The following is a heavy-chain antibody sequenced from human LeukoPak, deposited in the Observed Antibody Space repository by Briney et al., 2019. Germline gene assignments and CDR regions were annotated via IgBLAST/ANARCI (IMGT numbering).Heavy chain of an antibody. D-gene: IGHD3-10*01. J-gene: IGHJ4*02. CDR2: IYHSGST. CDR1: GGSISGYY. CDR3: AREYTYGSGSYYNV. V-gene: IGHV4-59*12. Sequence: PSETLSLTCTVSGGSISGYYWNWIRQPPGKGLEWIGYIYHSGSTYYNPSLKSRVTISVDRSKNQFSLKLSSVTAADTAVYYCAREYTYGSGSYYNVWGQGTLVTVSS.